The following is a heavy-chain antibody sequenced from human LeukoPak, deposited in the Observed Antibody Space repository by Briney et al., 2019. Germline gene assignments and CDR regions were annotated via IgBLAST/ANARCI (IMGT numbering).Heavy chain of an antibody. CDR2: ISGSGGNT. J-gene: IGHJ4*02. CDR1: GFTFSSYA. D-gene: IGHD2-15*01. V-gene: IGHV3-23*01. Sequence: GGSLRLPCTASGFTFSSYAMSWVRQAPGRGLEWVSFISGSGGNTYYADSVKGRFTISRDNSKNTLYLQMNRLRAEDTALYYCAKSRTPGFDYWGQGTLVTVSS. CDR3: AKSRTPGFDY.